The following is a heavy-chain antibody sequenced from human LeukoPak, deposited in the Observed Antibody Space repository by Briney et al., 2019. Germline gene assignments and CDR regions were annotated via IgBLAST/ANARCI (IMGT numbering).Heavy chain of an antibody. CDR3: AKDPGYSSSWYQVPSFDY. V-gene: IGHV3-30*02. Sequence: GGSLRLSCAASGFIFGDYAMHWVRQAPGKGLEWVAFIRYDGSNKYYADSVKGRFTISRDNSKNTLYLQMNSLRAEDTAVYYCAKDPGYSSSWYQVPSFDYWGQGTLVTVSS. CDR1: GFIFGDYA. J-gene: IGHJ4*02. CDR2: IRYDGSNK. D-gene: IGHD6-13*01.